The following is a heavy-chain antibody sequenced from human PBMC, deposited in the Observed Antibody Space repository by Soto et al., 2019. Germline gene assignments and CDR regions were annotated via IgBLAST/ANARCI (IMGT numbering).Heavy chain of an antibody. CDR3: ARSSPPGSSSHTQFDY. D-gene: IGHD6-13*01. CDR2: IIPIFGTA. V-gene: IGHV1-69*06. J-gene: IGHJ4*02. Sequence: ASVKVSCKASGGTFSSYAISWVRQAPGQGLEWMGGIIPIFGTANYAQKFQGRVTITADKSTSTAYMELSSLRSEDTAVYYCARSSPPGSSSHTQFDYWGQGTLVTVSS. CDR1: GGTFSSYA.